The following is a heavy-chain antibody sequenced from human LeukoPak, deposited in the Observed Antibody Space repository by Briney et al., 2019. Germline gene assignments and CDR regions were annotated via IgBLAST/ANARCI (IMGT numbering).Heavy chain of an antibody. Sequence: GGSLRLSCAASGFNFIDYSMNWVRQAPGKGLEWISYIGISSGNTKYADSVKGRFTISRDKARNALYLQMNSLRVEDTAMYYCARDHRYAFDNWGHGTLVTVSS. V-gene: IGHV3-48*01. CDR2: IGISSGNT. D-gene: IGHD5-12*01. CDR1: GFNFIDYS. J-gene: IGHJ4*01. CDR3: ARDHRYAFDN.